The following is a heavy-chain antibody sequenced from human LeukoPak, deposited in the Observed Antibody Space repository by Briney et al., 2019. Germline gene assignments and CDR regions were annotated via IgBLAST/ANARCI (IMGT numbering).Heavy chain of an antibody. D-gene: IGHD5-24*01. J-gene: IGHJ4*03. Sequence: PSQTLSLTCAVYGGSFSRYYWSWIRQSPGKGLEWIAEIDHRGDTNYNPSVKSRVTISVDTSKNQFSLKVRSLSAADTAVYYCARGATISETGYFDFWGQGTLVSVSS. CDR3: ARGATISETGYFDF. V-gene: IGHV4-34*01. CDR2: IDHRGDT. CDR1: GGSFSRYY.